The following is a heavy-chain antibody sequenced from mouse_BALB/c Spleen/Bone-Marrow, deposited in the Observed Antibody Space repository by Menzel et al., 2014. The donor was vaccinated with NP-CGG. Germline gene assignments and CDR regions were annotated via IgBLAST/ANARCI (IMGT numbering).Heavy chain of an antibody. CDR1: GDSITSGY. CDR3: ARGGGSSYNYSMDY. CDR2: ISYSGST. Sequence: VQLQQSGPSLVKPSQTLSLTCSVTGDSITSGYWNWIRKFPGNKLEYMRYISYSGSTYYNPSLKSRISITRDTSKNQYYLQLNSVTTEDTATYYCARGGGSSYNYSMDYWGQGTSVTVSS. D-gene: IGHD1-1*01. J-gene: IGHJ4*01. V-gene: IGHV3-8*02.